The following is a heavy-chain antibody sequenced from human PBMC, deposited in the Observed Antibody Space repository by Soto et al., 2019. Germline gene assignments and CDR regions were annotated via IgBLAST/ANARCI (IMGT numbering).Heavy chain of an antibody. V-gene: IGHV3-30-3*01. CDR2: ISYDGSNK. Sequence: QVQLVESGGGVVQPGRSLRLSCAASGFTFSSYAMHWVRQAPGKGLEWVAVISYDGSNKYYADSVKGRFTISRDNSKNTLYLQTNSLRAEDTAVYYCAGEYQLLFSFDYWGQGTLVTVSS. CDR3: AGEYQLLFSFDY. CDR1: GFTFSSYA. J-gene: IGHJ4*02. D-gene: IGHD2-2*01.